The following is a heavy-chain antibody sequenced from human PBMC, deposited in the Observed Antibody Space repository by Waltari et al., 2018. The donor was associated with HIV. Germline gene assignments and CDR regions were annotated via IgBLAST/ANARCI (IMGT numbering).Heavy chain of an antibody. CDR3: TTVGGGTRDY. CDR2: IKSNTDGGTT. D-gene: IGHD3-16*01. Sequence: EVLLVESGGGLGQPGGSLRLSCAASGFPFGDAWMSWVRQAPGKGLEWVGRIKSNTDGGTTDYAAPVKGRFTISRDDSKTTLYLEMNSLKTEDTAVYYCTTVGGGTRDYWGQGTLITVSS. V-gene: IGHV3-15*01. CDR1: GFPFGDAW. J-gene: IGHJ4*02.